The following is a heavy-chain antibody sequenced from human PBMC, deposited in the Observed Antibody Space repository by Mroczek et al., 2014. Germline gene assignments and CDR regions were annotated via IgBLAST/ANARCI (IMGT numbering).Heavy chain of an antibody. Sequence: QVQLVQSGGGVVQPGRSLRLSCAASGFTFSSYAMHWVRQAPGKGLEWVAVISYDGSNKYYADSVKGRFTISRDNSKNTLYLQMNSLRAEDTAVYYCAREPRVRGVIIHYYYGMDVVGPRDHGHRL. CDR2: ISYDGSNK. D-gene: IGHD3-10*01. V-gene: IGHV3-30-3*01. CDR3: AREPRVRGVIIHYYYGMDV. J-gene: IGHJ6*02. CDR1: GFTFSSYA.